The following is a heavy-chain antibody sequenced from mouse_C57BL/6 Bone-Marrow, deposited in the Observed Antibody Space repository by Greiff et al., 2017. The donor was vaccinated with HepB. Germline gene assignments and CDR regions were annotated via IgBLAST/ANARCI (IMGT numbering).Heavy chain of an antibody. V-gene: IGHV5-15*01. CDR1: GFTFRDSG. J-gene: IGHJ1*03. CDR3: ARHGGYFWYFDV. Sequence: EVPLVASGGGLVQPGGSLQLSCAASGFTFRDSGMAWVRQAPRTGPEWVAFISNLAYSIYYADTVTGRFTISRENAKNTLYLERSSLRSEDTAMYYCARHGGYFWYFDVWGTGTTVTVSS. CDR2: ISNLAYSI.